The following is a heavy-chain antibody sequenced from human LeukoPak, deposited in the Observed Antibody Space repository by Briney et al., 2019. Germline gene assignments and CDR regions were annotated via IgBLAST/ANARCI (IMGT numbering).Heavy chain of an antibody. CDR2: MYYSGST. CDR1: GGSISTYY. Sequence: SETLSLTCTVSGGSISTYYWGCIRQPPGKGLEWIGSMYYSGSTYYNPSLKSRVTISVDTSKNQFSLKLSSVTAADTAVYYCATRRDIVATGAHYFDYWGQGTLVTVSS. D-gene: IGHD5-12*01. V-gene: IGHV4-39*01. CDR3: ATRRDIVATGAHYFDY. J-gene: IGHJ4*02.